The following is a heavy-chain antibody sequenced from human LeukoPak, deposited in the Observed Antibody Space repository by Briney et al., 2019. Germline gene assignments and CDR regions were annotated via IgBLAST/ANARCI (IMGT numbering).Heavy chain of an antibody. V-gene: IGHV4-59*01. CDR1: GGSISSYY. Sequence: SETLSLTCTVSGGSISSYYWSWIRQPPGKGLEWIGYIYYSGTTNYNPSLKSRVTMSVDTSKHQFSLKLSSVTAADTAVYYCARVGSYCFDFWGQGTLVSVSS. CDR2: IYYSGTT. J-gene: IGHJ4*02. CDR3: ARVGSYCFDF. D-gene: IGHD3-10*01.